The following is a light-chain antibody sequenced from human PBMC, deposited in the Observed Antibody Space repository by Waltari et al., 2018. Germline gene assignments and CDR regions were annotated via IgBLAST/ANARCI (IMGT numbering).Light chain of an antibody. CDR2: DVF. Sequence: QSALTQPASVSGSPGQSISISCTGISSDVGGFNFVSWYQQHPGKAPKLMTYDVFNRPSGVSTRFSGSKSDNAASLAISGLQAEDEAVYYCSSYTASPPHVVFGGGTKVTVL. V-gene: IGLV2-14*03. CDR1: SSDVGGFNF. J-gene: IGLJ2*01. CDR3: SSYTASPPHVV.